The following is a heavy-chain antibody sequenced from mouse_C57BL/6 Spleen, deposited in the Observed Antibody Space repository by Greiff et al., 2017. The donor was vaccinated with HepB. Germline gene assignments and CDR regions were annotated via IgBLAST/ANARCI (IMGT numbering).Heavy chain of an antibody. V-gene: IGHV1-69*01. CDR2: IDPSDSYT. Sequence: QVQLQQSGAELVMPGASVKLSCKASGYTFTSYWMHWVKQRPGQGLEWIGEIDPSDSYTNYNQKFKGKSTLTVDKSSSTGYMQLSSLTSEDSAVYYCARVYSNHMDYWGQGTSVTVSS. D-gene: IGHD2-5*01. CDR1: GYTFTSYW. J-gene: IGHJ4*01. CDR3: ARVYSNHMDY.